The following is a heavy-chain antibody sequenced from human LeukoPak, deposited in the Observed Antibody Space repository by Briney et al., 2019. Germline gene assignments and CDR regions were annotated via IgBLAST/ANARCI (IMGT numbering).Heavy chain of an antibody. CDR2: ISTNGGST. J-gene: IGHJ4*02. Sequence: GGSLRLSCAASGFSFNTYAMHWVRQAPGKGLEYVSAISTNGGSTNYANSVKGRFTISRDNSKNTLYLQMGSLKTEDMAMYYCARLNSGNYNRGYLDYWGQGTLVAVSS. V-gene: IGHV3-64*01. CDR1: GFSFNTYA. CDR3: ARLNSGNYNRGYLDY. D-gene: IGHD1-26*01.